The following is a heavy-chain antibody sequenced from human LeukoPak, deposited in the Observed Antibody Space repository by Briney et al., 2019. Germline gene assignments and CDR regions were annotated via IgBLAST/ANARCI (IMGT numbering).Heavy chain of an antibody. Sequence: PSETLSLTCAVYGGSFSGYYWSWIRQPPGKGLEWIGEINHSGSTDYNPSLKSRVTISVDTSKNQFSLKLSSVTAADTAVYYCAREVGSSSGVDYWGQGTLVTVSS. CDR3: AREVGSSSGVDY. V-gene: IGHV4-34*01. D-gene: IGHD6-6*01. CDR1: GGSFSGYY. CDR2: INHSGST. J-gene: IGHJ4*02.